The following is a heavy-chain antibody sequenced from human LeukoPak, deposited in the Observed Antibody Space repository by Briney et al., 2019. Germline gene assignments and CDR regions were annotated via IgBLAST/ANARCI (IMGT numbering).Heavy chain of an antibody. CDR3: ARGHRYDFWSGYYYYGMDV. V-gene: IGHV1-69*04. CDR2: TIPILGIA. J-gene: IGHJ6*02. D-gene: IGHD3-3*01. CDR1: GGTFSSYA. Sequence: GASVKVSCKASGGTFSSYAISWVRQAPGQGLEWMGRTIPILGIANYAQKFQGRVTITADKSTSTAYMELSSLRSEDTAVYYCARGHRYDFWSGYYYYGMDVWGQGTTVTVSS.